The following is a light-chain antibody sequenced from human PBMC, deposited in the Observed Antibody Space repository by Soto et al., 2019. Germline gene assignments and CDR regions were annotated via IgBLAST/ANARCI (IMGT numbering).Light chain of an antibody. J-gene: IGKJ1*01. CDR3: QQYHSYSRT. V-gene: IGKV1-5*03. Sequence: DIQMTQSPSTLSASVGDRVTITCRASQSIGNWLAWYQQKPGKAPKLLIYKTSSLESGVPSRFSGSGSGTEFTLTISSLQPDDFATYYCQQYHSYSRTFGQGTKV. CDR2: KTS. CDR1: QSIGNW.